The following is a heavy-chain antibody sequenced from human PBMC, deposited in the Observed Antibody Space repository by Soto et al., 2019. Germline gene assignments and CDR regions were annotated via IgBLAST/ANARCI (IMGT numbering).Heavy chain of an antibody. CDR2: INHSGST. CDR3: ARGPMRCSSTSCYTPYYYYYGMDV. Sequence: LVTRSLRWTVEGGTWGGPGGSCIRQKQGKGLEWSVEINHSGSTNYNPSLKSRVTISVDTSKNQFSLKLSSVTAADTAVYYCARGPMRCSSTSCYTPYYYYYGMDVWGQGPTVTSP. CDR1: GGTWGGPG. D-gene: IGHD2-2*02. V-gene: IGHV4-34*01. J-gene: IGHJ6*02.